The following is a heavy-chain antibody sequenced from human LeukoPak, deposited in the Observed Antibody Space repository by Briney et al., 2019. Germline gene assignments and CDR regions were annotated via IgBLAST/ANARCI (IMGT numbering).Heavy chain of an antibody. CDR1: GGSISSGSYY. CDR3: ARDAGDDAFDI. CDR2: IYTSGST. J-gene: IGHJ3*02. Sequence: SETLSLTCTVSGGSISSGSYYWSWIRQPAGKGLEWIGRIYTSGSTNYNPSLKSRVTISVDTSKNHFSLKLSSVTAADTAVYYCARDAGDDAFDIWGQGTMVTVSS. V-gene: IGHV4-61*02.